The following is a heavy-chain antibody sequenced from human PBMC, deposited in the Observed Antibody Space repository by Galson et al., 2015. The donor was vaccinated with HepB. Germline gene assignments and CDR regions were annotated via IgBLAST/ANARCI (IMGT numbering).Heavy chain of an antibody. V-gene: IGHV1-2*06. CDR1: GYTFTGYY. J-gene: IGHJ6*03. Sequence: SVKVSCKASGYTFTGYYMHWVRQAPGQGLEWMGRINPNSGGTNYAQKFQGRVTMTRDTSISTAYMELSRLRSDDTAVYYCARGGRRITMVQGVNYYYYYMDVWGKGTTVTVSS. CDR3: ARGGRRITMVQGVNYYYYYMDV. CDR2: INPNSGGT. D-gene: IGHD3-10*01.